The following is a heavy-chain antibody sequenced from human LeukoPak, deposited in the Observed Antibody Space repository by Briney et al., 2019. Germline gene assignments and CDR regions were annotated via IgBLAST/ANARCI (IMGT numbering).Heavy chain of an antibody. CDR3: AKAGGLYFDSSGYFNYLDY. Sequence: TGGSLRLSCAASGFSFSNSGMSWVRQAPGKGLEWVSTITGRGGSTFYADSVKGRFTISRDNSKNTLYLQMNSLRAEDTAIYYCAKAGGLYFDSSGYFNYLDYWGQGTLVTVSS. CDR2: ITGRGGST. J-gene: IGHJ4*02. D-gene: IGHD3-22*01. V-gene: IGHV3-23*01. CDR1: GFSFSNSG.